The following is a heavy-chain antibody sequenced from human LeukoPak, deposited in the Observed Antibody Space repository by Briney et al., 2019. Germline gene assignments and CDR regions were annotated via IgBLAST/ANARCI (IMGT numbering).Heavy chain of an antibody. V-gene: IGHV3-21*01. CDR3: ARDKVSVDTAMVHDAFDI. CDR2: ITSSSSYI. Sequence: GGSLRLSCAASGFTFSSYNMNWVRQAPGKGLEWVSSITSSSSYIYYADSVKGRFTISRDNAKNSLYLQMNSLRAEDTAVYYCARDKVSVDTAMVHDAFDIWGQGTMVTVSS. J-gene: IGHJ3*02. CDR1: GFTFSSYN. D-gene: IGHD5-18*01.